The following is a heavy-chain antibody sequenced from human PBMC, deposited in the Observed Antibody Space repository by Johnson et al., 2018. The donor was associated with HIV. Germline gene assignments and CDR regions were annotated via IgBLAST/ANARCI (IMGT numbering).Heavy chain of an antibody. J-gene: IGHJ3*02. V-gene: IGHV3-30*14. CDR3: ARAYTYGAFDI. CDR1: GFTFSSYA. Sequence: QVQLVESGGGLVQPGGSLRLSCAAPGFTFSSYALHWVRQAPGKGLEWVAVLSYDGSNKIYADSVKGRFTISRDNSKSTLYLQMNSLRAEDTAVYYCARAYTYGAFDIWGQGTTVTISS. D-gene: IGHD5-18*01. CDR2: LSYDGSNK.